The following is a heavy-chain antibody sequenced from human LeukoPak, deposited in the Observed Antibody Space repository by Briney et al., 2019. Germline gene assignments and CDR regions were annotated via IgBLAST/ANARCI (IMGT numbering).Heavy chain of an antibody. V-gene: IGHV4-61*01. CDR3: ARHITMVRGVRADHFDY. Sequence: SETLSLTCTVSGGSVSSGSDYWSWIRQPPGRGPEWIEYIYYSGSTNYNPSLKSRVTMSVDTSKNQFSLKLSSVTAADTAVYYCARHITMVRGVRADHFDYWGQGTLVTVSS. CDR2: IYYSGST. D-gene: IGHD3-10*01. J-gene: IGHJ4*02. CDR1: GGSVSSGSDY.